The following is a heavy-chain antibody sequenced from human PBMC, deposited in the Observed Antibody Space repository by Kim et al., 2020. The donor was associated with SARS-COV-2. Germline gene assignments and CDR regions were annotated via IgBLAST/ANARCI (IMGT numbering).Heavy chain of an antibody. CDR1: GFTFSSYA. J-gene: IGHJ4*02. CDR3: ARDTGAKVQPDYYFDY. CDR2: ISYDGSNK. D-gene: IGHD2-2*01. V-gene: IGHV3-30*04. Sequence: GGSLRLSCAASGFTFSSYAMHWVRQAPGKGLEWVAVISYDGSNKYYADSVKGRFTISRDNSKNTLYLQMNSLRAEDTAVYYCARDTGAKVQPDYYFDYWGQGTLVTVSS.